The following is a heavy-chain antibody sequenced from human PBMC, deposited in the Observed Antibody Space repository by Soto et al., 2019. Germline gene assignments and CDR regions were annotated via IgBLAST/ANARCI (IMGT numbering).Heavy chain of an antibody. J-gene: IGHJ4*02. CDR2: ISGSGGST. D-gene: IGHD3-22*01. Sequence: ESGGGTIQTGGSLRLSCVASGFTFNNYALTWVRQVPGKGLEWVSTISGSGGSTSYADSVRGRFTISRDNSKNTLMLNMNSLSAADTDIYYCAKGLYYYDSSGSRVFDYWGQGTQVTVSS. CDR3: AKGLYYYDSSGSRVFDY. CDR1: GFTFNNYA. V-gene: IGHV3-23*01.